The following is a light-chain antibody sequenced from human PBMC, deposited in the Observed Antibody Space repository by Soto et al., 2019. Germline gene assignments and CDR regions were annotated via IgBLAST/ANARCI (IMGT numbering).Light chain of an antibody. CDR2: KAS. CDR3: QQYYGPWT. CDR1: QSMKNW. Sequence: DFQMTQSPSTLSASVGDRVTITCRASQSMKNWLAWYQQQSGKAPKLLIYKASSLESGVPSRFSGSGSRTEFTLTLSGLQPDDVATYYCQQYYGPWTFGQGTKVEIK. V-gene: IGKV1-5*03. J-gene: IGKJ1*01.